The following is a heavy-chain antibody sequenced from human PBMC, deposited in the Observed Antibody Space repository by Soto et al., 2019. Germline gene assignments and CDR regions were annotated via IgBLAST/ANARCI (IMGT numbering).Heavy chain of an antibody. CDR3: ARGLTEWTYYDFLSGYGAHNWFDP. J-gene: IGHJ5*02. D-gene: IGHD3-3*01. Sequence: QVQLVQSGAEVKKPGASVKVSCKASGYTFTSYDINWVRQATGQGLEWMGWMNPNSGNTGYAQKFQGRGTMTQNNSISTAYMGLSSLRSEDTAVYYCARGLTEWTYYDFLSGYGAHNWFDPCGKGTLVTVSS. CDR2: MNPNSGNT. CDR1: GYTFTSYD. V-gene: IGHV1-8*01.